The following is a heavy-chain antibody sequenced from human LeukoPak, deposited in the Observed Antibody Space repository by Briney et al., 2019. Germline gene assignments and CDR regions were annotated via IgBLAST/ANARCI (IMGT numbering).Heavy chain of an antibody. CDR2: ISSSGSTI. Sequence: GGSLRLSCAASGFTFSSYEMNWVRQAPGKGLEWVSYISSSGSTIYYADSVKGRFTISRDNAKNSLYLQMNSLRAEDTAVYYCAREMLAAVAAQSWGQGTLVTVSS. CDR1: GFTFSSYE. CDR3: AREMLAAVAAQS. D-gene: IGHD6-19*01. V-gene: IGHV3-48*03. J-gene: IGHJ5*02.